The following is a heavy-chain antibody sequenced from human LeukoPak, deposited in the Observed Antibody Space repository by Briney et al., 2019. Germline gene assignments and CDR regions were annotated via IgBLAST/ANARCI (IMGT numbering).Heavy chain of an antibody. CDR3: AKKCIGRQYRGGAGGLDAFDI. CDR1: GFTFNSYW. CDR2: ISDSGCST. Sequence: GGSLRLSCAASGFTFNSYWMSWVRQAPGKGREGVSAISDSGCSTYYANSVNGRLTISRDNSKNTLYLQMNSLRAEDTAVYSCAKKCIGRQYRGGAGGLDAFDIWGQGTMVTVSS. J-gene: IGHJ3*02. V-gene: IGHV3-23*01. D-gene: IGHD2-21*01.